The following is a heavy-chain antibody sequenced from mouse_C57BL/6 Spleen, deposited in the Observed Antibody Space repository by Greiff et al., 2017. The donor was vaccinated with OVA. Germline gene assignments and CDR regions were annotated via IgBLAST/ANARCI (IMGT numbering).Heavy chain of an antibody. D-gene: IGHD3-2*02. CDR2: IYPSDSET. CDR1: GYTFTSYW. CDR3: ARRRLRPHDFDN. V-gene: IGHV1-61*01. J-gene: IGHJ2*01. Sequence: VQLQQPGAELVRPGSSVKLSCKASGYTFTSYWMDWVKQRPGQGLEWIGNIYPSDSETHYNQKFKDKATLTVDKSSSTAYMQLSSLTSEDSAVYYCARRRLRPHDFDNWGQGTTLTVSS.